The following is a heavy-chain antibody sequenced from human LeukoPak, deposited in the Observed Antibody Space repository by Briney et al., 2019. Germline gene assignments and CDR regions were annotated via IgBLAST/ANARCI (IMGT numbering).Heavy chain of an antibody. J-gene: IGHJ3*02. CDR2: IYPGDSET. D-gene: IGHD4-23*01. CDR1: GYSFTSYW. V-gene: IGHV5-51*01. Sequence: GESLKISCTGSGYSFTSYWIGWVCQMPGKGLEWMGIIYPGDSETRYNPTFPGQVTISADKSISTAYLQLRSLKASDTAIYYCARRPRVGTPTQDAFDIWGQGTVVTVSS. CDR3: ARRPRVGTPTQDAFDI.